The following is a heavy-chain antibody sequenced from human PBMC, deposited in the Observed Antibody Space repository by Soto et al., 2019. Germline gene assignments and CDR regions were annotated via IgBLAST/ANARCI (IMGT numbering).Heavy chain of an antibody. D-gene: IGHD5-12*01. CDR2: ISYDGSNK. V-gene: IGHV3-30-3*01. Sequence: GGSLRLSCAASGFTFSSYAMHWVRQAPGKGLEWVAVISYDGSNKYYADSVKGRFTISRDNSKNTLYLQMNSLRAEDTAVYYCARGGVDANYYYGMDVWGQGTTVTVSS. CDR1: GFTFSSYA. J-gene: IGHJ6*02. CDR3: ARGGVDANYYYGMDV.